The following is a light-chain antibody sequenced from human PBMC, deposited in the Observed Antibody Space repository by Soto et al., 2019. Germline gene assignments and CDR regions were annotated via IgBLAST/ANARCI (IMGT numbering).Light chain of an antibody. Sequence: QSALTQAASASGSPGQSITISCTGTSSDIGAYNHVSWYQQHPGKAPKVLIYEVSDRPSGISNRFSGSKSGNTASLTISGLQAEDEADYCCASHTTSLTWVFGGGTKLTVL. J-gene: IGLJ3*02. CDR3: ASHTTSLTWV. V-gene: IGLV2-14*01. CDR2: EVS. CDR1: SSDIGAYNH.